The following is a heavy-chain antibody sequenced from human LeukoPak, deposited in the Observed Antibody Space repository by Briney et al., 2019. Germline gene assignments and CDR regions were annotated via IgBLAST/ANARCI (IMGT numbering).Heavy chain of an antibody. D-gene: IGHD6-19*01. Sequence: SETLSLTCAVNGGSFSGYYWTWIRQSPGKGLGWIGEIIHSGRTNYSPSLKSRLTLSVDPSMNHFSLKLASVTAADTAVYYCARDRSGWYGEDYWGQGTLVTVSS. CDR1: GGSFSGYY. J-gene: IGHJ4*02. CDR2: IIHSGRT. CDR3: ARDRSGWYGEDY. V-gene: IGHV4-34*12.